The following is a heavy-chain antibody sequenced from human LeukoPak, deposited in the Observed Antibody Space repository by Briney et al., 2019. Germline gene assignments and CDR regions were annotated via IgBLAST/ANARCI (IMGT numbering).Heavy chain of an antibody. CDR1: GVSISSGGYY. CDR2: IYYSGST. J-gene: IGHJ4*02. Sequence: PSETLSLTCTVSGVSISSGGYYWSWIRQPPGKGLEWIGYIYYSGSTNYNPSLKSRVTISVDTSKNQFSLKLSSVTAADTVVYYCARAAYSGSYHSDYWGQGTLVTVSS. D-gene: IGHD1-26*01. CDR3: ARAAYSGSYHSDY. V-gene: IGHV4-61*08.